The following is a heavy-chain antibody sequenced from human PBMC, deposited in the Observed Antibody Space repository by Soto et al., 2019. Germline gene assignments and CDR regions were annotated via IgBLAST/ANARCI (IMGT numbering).Heavy chain of an antibody. J-gene: IGHJ5*02. CDR1: GFTFSTYT. Sequence: EVQLVESGGGLVKPGGSLRLSCAASGFTFSTYTMNWVRQAPGKGLEWVSSISSSSDYIYYADSVKGRFTISTDNAKNSLYLQINSLSNEETADYDCESGGTTRTTDTYRFDHWGQGTLVTVSS. CDR3: ESGGTTRTTDTYRFDH. CDR2: ISSSSDYI. V-gene: IGHV3-21*01. D-gene: IGHD1-1*01.